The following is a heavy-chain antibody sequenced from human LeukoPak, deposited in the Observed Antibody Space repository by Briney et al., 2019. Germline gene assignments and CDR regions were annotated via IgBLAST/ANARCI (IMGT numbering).Heavy chain of an antibody. D-gene: IGHD2-2*02. J-gene: IGHJ3*02. CDR2: IYHNGDT. CDR3: ARAGVVPAAINRAFDI. V-gene: IGHV4-30-4*08. Sequence: PSETLSLTCIVSGGSIISGDYYWTWIRQPPGKGLEWIGYIYHNGDTYYNPSLRSRVSIPVDTSKNQFSLKLTSVTAADTAVYYCARAGVVPAAINRAFDIWGQGSLVTVSS. CDR1: GGSIISGDYY.